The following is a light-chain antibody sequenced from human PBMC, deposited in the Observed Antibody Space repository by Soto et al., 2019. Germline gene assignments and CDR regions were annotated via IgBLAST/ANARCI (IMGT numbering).Light chain of an antibody. CDR2: GAS. V-gene: IGKV3-15*01. J-gene: IGKJ1*01. CDR3: QQYDNWPPWT. CDR1: QRVKNN. Sequence: EIVMTQSPATLSVSPGERVTLSCRASQRVKNNMAWYQQKPGQVPRVLLYGASTRATGIPARFSGSGSGTEFTLTITNLQPEDFAVYHCQQYDNWPPWTFGQGTKVEIK.